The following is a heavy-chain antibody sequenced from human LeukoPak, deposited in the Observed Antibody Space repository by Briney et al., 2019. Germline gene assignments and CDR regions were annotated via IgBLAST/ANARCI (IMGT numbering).Heavy chain of an antibody. J-gene: IGHJ5*02. D-gene: IGHD6-13*01. V-gene: IGHV1-2*02. CDR1: GYTFTGYY. Sequence: GASVKVSCKASGYTFTGYYMHWVRQAPGQGLEWMGWINPNSGGTNYAQKFQGRVTMTRDTSISTAYMELSRLRSDDTAVYYCARFNRIAAAGRTIGEFDPWGQGTLVTVSS. CDR3: ARFNRIAAAGRTIGEFDP. CDR2: INPNSGGT.